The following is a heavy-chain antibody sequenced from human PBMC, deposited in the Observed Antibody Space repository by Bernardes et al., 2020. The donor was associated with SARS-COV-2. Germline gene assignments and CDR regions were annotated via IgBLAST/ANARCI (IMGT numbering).Heavy chain of an antibody. CDR2: IIPIFGTA. CDR1: GGTFSSYA. CDR3: ARTHWSNTSYYYYGMDV. J-gene: IGHJ6*02. D-gene: IGHD2-8*02. Sequence: SVKVSCKASGGTFSSYAISWVRQAPGQGLEWMGGIIPIFGTANYAQKFQGRVTITADESTSTAYMELSSLRSEDTAVYYCARTHWSNTSYYYYGMDVWGQGTTVTVSS. V-gene: IGHV1-69*13.